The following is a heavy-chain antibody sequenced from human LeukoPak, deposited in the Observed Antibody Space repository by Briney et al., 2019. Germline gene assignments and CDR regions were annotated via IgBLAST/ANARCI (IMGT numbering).Heavy chain of an antibody. J-gene: IGHJ5*02. D-gene: IGHD2-21*02. CDR1: GGSISSYY. CDR3: ARAYCGRDCSFQGWFDP. V-gene: IGHV4-59*01. Sequence: SETLSLTCTVSGGSISSYYWSWIRQPPGKGLEWIGYIYYSGSTNYNPSLKSRVTISVDTSKNQFSLKLSSVTAADTAVYYCARAYCGRDCSFQGWFDPWGQGTLVTVSS. CDR2: IYYSGST.